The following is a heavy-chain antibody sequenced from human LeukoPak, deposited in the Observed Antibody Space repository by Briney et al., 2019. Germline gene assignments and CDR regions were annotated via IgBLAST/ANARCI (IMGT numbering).Heavy chain of an antibody. CDR3: ARDRRFSSQYYYYYMDV. CDR2: ISAYNGNT. J-gene: IGHJ6*03. D-gene: IGHD6-13*01. V-gene: IGHV1-18*01. Sequence: ASVKVSCKASGYTFTSYGISWVRQAPGQGLEWMGWISAYNGNTNYAQKLQGRVTMTTDTSTSTAYMELRSLRSDDTAVYYCARDRRFSSQYYYYYMDVWGKGTTVTISS. CDR1: GYTFTSYG.